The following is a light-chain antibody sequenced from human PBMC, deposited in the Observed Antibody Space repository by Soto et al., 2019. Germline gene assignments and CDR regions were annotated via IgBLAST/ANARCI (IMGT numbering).Light chain of an antibody. CDR1: HTVSSN. Sequence: IELTQSPGTLSVSPGGTATLSCRASHTVSSNLAWYQHKPGQAPRLLLYGASTRAPGVPARFSGGGSGTEFTLTITSLQSEDFAVYYCQQYYHWPPEFTLGPGTKVDI. J-gene: IGKJ3*01. CDR2: GAS. CDR3: QQYYHWPPEFT. V-gene: IGKV3-15*01.